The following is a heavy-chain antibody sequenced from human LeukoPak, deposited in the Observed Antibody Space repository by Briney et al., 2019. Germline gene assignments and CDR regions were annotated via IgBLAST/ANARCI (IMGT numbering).Heavy chain of an antibody. CDR2: ISWDESTT. V-gene: IGHV3-43*01. CDR3: ARGPNRWWVVSRNWGMDV. CDR1: GLSIGDKS. Sequence: SGGPLRLSCAPSGLSIGDKSMHWVRQAPGKGLEWVSLISWDESTTYYSPSVKGRFTVSRDSSKNSLHLQMISLRTEDTALYYCARGPNRWWVVSRNWGMDVWGQGTTVTVSS. D-gene: IGHD2-15*01. J-gene: IGHJ6*02.